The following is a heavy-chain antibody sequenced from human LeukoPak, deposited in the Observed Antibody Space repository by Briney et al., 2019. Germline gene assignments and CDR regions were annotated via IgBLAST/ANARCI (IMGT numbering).Heavy chain of an antibody. CDR1: GGSFSGYY. CDR3: AGYYDSSGYYLFDY. D-gene: IGHD3-22*01. V-gene: IGHV4-34*01. J-gene: IGHJ4*02. CDR2: INHSGST. Sequence: SETLSLTCAVYGGSFSGYYWSWIRQPPGKGLEWIGEINHSGSTNYNPSLKSRVTISVDTSKNQFSLKLSSVTAADTAVYHCAGYYDSSGYYLFDYWGQGTLVTVSS.